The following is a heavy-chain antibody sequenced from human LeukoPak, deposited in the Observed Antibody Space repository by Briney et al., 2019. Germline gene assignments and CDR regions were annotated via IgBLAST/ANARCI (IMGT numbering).Heavy chain of an antibody. V-gene: IGHV3-7*01. J-gene: IGHJ4*02. CDR2: VKQDGSEK. D-gene: IGHD6-13*01. CDR3: AREWQGGIAAAGTRIEGDY. CDR1: GLSVSGYW. Sequence: GGSLRLSCAVSGLSVSGYWMTWVRQAPGKGLEGVANVKQDGSEKNYVDSVKGRFTISRENAENSLFLQMNSLRVEDTAVYYCAREWQGGIAAAGTRIEGDYWGQGTLVAVSS.